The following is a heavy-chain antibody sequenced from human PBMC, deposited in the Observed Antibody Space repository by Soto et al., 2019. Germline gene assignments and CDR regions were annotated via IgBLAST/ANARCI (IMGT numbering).Heavy chain of an antibody. CDR1: GFTFSNYG. CDR2: IWYDGSNK. CDR3: AIVGYDILTGHKNYGMDV. V-gene: IGHV3-33*01. J-gene: IGHJ6*02. Sequence: PGGSLRLSCAASGFTFSNYGMHWVRQAPGKGLEWVTVIWYDGSNKYYADSVKGRFTISRDNSKNTLYLQMNSLRAEDTAVYYCAIVGYDILTGHKNYGMDVWGQGTTVSVSS. D-gene: IGHD3-9*01.